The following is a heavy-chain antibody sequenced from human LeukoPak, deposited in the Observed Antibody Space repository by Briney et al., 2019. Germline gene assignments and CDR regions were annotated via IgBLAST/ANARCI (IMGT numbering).Heavy chain of an antibody. J-gene: IGHJ4*02. CDR3: ARGITMMGFDY. Sequence: GGSLRLSCTTSGFTFVSHTMNWVRQAPGKGLEWVSSISSTTPYIYYADSEEGRFTISRDNAKNSVYLQMNSLRAEDTAVYYCARGITMMGFDYWGQGTLVTVSS. V-gene: IGHV3-21*01. CDR1: GFTFVSHT. CDR2: ISSTTPYI. D-gene: IGHD3-22*01.